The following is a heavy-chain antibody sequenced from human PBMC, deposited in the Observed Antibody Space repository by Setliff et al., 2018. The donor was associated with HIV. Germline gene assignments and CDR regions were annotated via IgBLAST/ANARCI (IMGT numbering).Heavy chain of an antibody. V-gene: IGHV4-39*01. CDR3: ASSSGWYGAAQFDP. D-gene: IGHD6-19*01. Sequence: SETLSLTCTVSGGSISSSTYYWGWIRQPPGKGLEWIGTIYYSGSTYYNPSLKSRLTISVDTSKNQFSLKLSSLTAADTAVYYCASSSGWYGAAQFDPWGQGTRVTVSS. CDR2: IYYSGST. J-gene: IGHJ5*02. CDR1: GGSISSSTYY.